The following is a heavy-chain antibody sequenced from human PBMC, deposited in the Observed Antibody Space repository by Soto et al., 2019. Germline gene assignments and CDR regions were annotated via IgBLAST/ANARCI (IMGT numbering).Heavy chain of an antibody. V-gene: IGHV1-46*01. CDR1: GYTFTSYY. J-gene: IGHJ3*02. Sequence: ASVKVSCKASGYTFTSYYIHWVRQAPGQGLEWMGIINPSGGSTSYAQKFQGRVTMTRDTSTSTVYMELSSLRSEDTAVYYCARAVSARYYYDSSGYPHDAFDIWGQGTMVTVSS. CDR2: INPSGGST. CDR3: ARAVSARYYYDSSGYPHDAFDI. D-gene: IGHD3-22*01.